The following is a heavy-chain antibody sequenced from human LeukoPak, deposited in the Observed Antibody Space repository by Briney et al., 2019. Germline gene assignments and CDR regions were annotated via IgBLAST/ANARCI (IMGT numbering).Heavy chain of an antibody. CDR1: GFTFSSYS. CDR2: ISSSSSYI. V-gene: IGHV3-21*01. CDR3: ASGYNWNQGYFDY. J-gene: IGHJ4*01. Sequence: PGGSLRLSCAASGFTFSSYSMNWVRQAPGKGLEWVSSISSSSSYIYYADSVKGRFTISRDNAKNSLYLQMNSLRAEDTAVYYCASGYNWNQGYFDYWGQEPWSPSPQ. D-gene: IGHD1-20*01.